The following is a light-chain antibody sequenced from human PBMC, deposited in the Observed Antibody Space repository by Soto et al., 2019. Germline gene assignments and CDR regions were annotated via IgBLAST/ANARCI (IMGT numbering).Light chain of an antibody. V-gene: IGKV3-11*01. J-gene: IGKJ5*01. Sequence: EIVLTQSPATLSLSPGERATLSCRASQSFSSYLAWYQQKPGQAPRLLIYDASNRATGIPARFSGSGSGTDFTLTISSLEPEDFAIYYCQQRSNWITFGQGTRLEIE. CDR2: DAS. CDR3: QQRSNWIT. CDR1: QSFSSY.